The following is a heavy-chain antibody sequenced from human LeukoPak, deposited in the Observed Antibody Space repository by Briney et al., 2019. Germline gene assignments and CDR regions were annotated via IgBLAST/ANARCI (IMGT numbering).Heavy chain of an antibody. CDR1: GFTFDDYG. Sequence: PGGSLRLSCAASGFTFDDYGMSWVRQAPGKGLEWVSGINWNGGSTGYADSVKGRFTISRDNSKNTLYLQMNSLRAEDTAVYYCARASTYYYDSSGYYSDYWGQGTLVTVSS. CDR3: ARASTYYYDSSGYYSDY. D-gene: IGHD3-22*01. J-gene: IGHJ4*02. V-gene: IGHV3-20*04. CDR2: INWNGGST.